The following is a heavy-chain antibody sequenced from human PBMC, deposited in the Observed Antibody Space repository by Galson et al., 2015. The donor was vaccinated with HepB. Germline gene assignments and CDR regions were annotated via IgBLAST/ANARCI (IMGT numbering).Heavy chain of an antibody. CDR2: ISYDGSNK. J-gene: IGHJ4*02. CDR1: GFAFSSYA. Sequence: SLRLSCAASGFAFSSYAMHWVRQAPGKGLEWVAVISYDGSNKYYADSVKGRFTISRDNSKNTLYLQMNSLKTEDTAVYYCTTGRRVWGQGTLVTVSS. V-gene: IGHV3-30*04. CDR3: TTGRRV. D-gene: IGHD3-10*01.